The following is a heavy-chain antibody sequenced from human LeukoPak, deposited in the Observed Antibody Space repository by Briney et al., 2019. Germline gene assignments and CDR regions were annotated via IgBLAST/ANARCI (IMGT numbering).Heavy chain of an antibody. CDR3: AKYGDSGGYYYYMDV. Sequence: GGSLRLSCAASGFTFSSYSMNWVRQAPGKGLEWVSYISSSSSTIYYADSVKGRFTISRDNAKNSLYLQMNSLRAEDTAVYYCAKYGDSGGYYYYMDVWGKGTTVTISS. J-gene: IGHJ6*03. D-gene: IGHD4-17*01. CDR1: GFTFSSYS. V-gene: IGHV3-48*01. CDR2: ISSSSSTI.